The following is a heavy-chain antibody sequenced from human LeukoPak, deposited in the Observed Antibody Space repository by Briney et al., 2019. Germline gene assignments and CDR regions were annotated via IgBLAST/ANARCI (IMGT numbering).Heavy chain of an antibody. Sequence: PGGSLRLSCAASGFTFSSYAMSWVRQAPGKGLEWVSAISGSGGSTYYADSVKGRFTISRDNSKNTPYLQMNSLRAEDTAVYYCAKVRYYDSSGSFDYWGQGTLVTVSS. CDR1: GFTFSSYA. D-gene: IGHD3-22*01. J-gene: IGHJ4*02. CDR3: AKVRYYDSSGSFDY. CDR2: ISGSGGST. V-gene: IGHV3-23*01.